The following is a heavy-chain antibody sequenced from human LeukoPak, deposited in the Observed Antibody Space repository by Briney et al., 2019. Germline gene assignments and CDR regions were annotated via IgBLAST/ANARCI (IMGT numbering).Heavy chain of an antibody. Sequence: ASVKVSCKVSGHTLTELSLHWVRQAPGKGREWMGGFDPGDGKIIYAQKFQGRVTMTEDTSTETAYMEFNSLRSEDTAVYYCAAGEWEQLLDYWGQGTLVTVSS. CDR3: AAGEWEQLLDY. V-gene: IGHV1-24*01. D-gene: IGHD5-24*01. CDR1: GHTLTELS. CDR2: FDPGDGKI. J-gene: IGHJ4*02.